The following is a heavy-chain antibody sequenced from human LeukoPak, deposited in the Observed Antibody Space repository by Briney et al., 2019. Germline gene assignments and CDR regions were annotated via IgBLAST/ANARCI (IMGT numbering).Heavy chain of an antibody. CDR2: ISSSSSYI. CDR3: ARVSPDDYSNYVWLRDAFDI. D-gene: IGHD4-11*01. J-gene: IGHJ3*02. V-gene: IGHV3-21*01. CDR1: GFTFSSYS. Sequence: PGGSLRLSCAASGFTFSSYSMNWVRQAPGKGLEWVSSISSSSSYIYYADSVKGRFTISRDNAKNSLYLQMNSLRAEDTAVYYCARVSPDDYSNYVWLRDAFDIWGQGTMVTVSS.